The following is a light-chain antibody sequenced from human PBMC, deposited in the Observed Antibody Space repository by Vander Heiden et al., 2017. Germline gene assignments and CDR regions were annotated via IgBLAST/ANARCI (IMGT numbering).Light chain of an antibody. CDR2: KDS. Sequence: SYELTQPPSVSVSPGQTARITCSGDALPKQYAYWYQQKPGQAPVLVIYKDSERPSGIPERFSGSSSGTTATLTISGVQAEDEADYYCQSADSSGTYHVFGGGTKLTVL. CDR3: QSADSSGTYHV. CDR1: ALPKQY. J-gene: IGLJ2*01. V-gene: IGLV3-25*03.